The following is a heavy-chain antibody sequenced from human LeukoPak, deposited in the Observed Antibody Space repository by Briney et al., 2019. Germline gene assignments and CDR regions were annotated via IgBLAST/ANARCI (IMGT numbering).Heavy chain of an antibody. Sequence: GGSLRLSCAASGFTFSTYAMNWVRQAPGKGLEWVSSISGSGENTYYADSVKGRFTISRDNSKNTLSLQMISLRAEDTAVYYCAKGSVNYDILTGSYFDYWGQGTLVTVSS. D-gene: IGHD3-9*01. V-gene: IGHV3-23*01. CDR3: AKGSVNYDILTGSYFDY. J-gene: IGHJ4*02. CDR1: GFTFSTYA. CDR2: ISGSGENT.